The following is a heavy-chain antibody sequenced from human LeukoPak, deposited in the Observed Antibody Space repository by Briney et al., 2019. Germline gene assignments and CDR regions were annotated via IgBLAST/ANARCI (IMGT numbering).Heavy chain of an antibody. CDR2: INPNSGGT. D-gene: IGHD6-13*01. V-gene: IGHV1-2*02. J-gene: IGHJ6*03. CDR1: GYTFTGYY. CDR3: AREDSSSWYLGYYYYYMDV. Sequence: ASVKVSCKASGYTFTGYYMHWVRQAPGQGLEWMGWINPNSGGTNYAQKFQGRVTMTRGTSISTAYMELSRLRSDDTAVYYCAREDSSSWYLGYYYYYMDVWGKGTTVTVSS.